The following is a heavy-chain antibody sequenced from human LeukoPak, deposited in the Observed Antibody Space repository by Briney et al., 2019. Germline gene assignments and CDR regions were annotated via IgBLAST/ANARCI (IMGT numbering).Heavy chain of an antibody. CDR1: GGSTNSYY. J-gene: IGHJ5*02. CDR2: IFYNGVT. V-gene: IGHV4-59*08. CDR3: ARHHLGGAPWFDP. D-gene: IGHD1-26*01. Sequence: SETLSLTCTVSGGSTNSYYWSWIRQPPGKGLVWIGYIFYNGVTNYNPSLKSRVTISVDTSKNQLSLELTSVTAADTAVYSCARHHLGGAPWFDPWGQGTLVTVSS.